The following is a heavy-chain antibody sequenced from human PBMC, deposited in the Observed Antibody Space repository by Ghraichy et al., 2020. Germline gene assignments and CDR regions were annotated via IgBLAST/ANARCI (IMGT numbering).Heavy chain of an antibody. D-gene: IGHD3-3*01. CDR3: VFDFWSGYYTRYYYYGMDV. J-gene: IGHJ6*02. V-gene: IGHV1-69*13. CDR1: GGTFSSYA. Sequence: SVKVSCKASGGTFSSYAISWVRQAPGQGLEWMGGIIPIFGTANYAQKFQGRVTITADESTSTAYMELSSLRSEDTAVYYCVFDFWSGYYTRYYYYGMDVWGQGTTVTVSS. CDR2: IIPIFGTA.